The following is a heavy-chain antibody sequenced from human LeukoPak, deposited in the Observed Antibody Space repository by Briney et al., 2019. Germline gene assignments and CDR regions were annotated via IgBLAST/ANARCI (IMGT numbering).Heavy chain of an antibody. CDR1: GFTFSSYS. CDR2: IYYTGKT. CDR3: ARDFGSSSWGWFDP. Sequence: KPGGSLRLSCAASGFTFSSYSMNWVRQPPGKGLEWIGSIYYTGKTYYNASLKSRISISLETSKNQFSLMLNSVTAADTAMYYCARDFGSSSWGWFDPWGQGTMVIVSS. D-gene: IGHD6-6*01. J-gene: IGHJ5*02. V-gene: IGHV4-59*12.